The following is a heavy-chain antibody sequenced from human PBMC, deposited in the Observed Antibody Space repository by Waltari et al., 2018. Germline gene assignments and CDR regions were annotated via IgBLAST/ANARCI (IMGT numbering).Heavy chain of an antibody. CDR1: GFTFNDYA. CDR2: ITHSASYT. J-gene: IGHJ5*02. Sequence: EVQLLESGGGLVQPGGSVRLSCAAAGFTFNDYAMTWVRQAPGKGPEWVSSITHSASYTYYRDSVKGRFTISRDNSESTLYLQMNNLRAEDTAIYYCAKDSCEGRGGGSCYNPWGQGTLVTVSS. CDR3: AKDSCEGRGGGSCYNP. D-gene: IGHD2-15*01. V-gene: IGHV3-23*01.